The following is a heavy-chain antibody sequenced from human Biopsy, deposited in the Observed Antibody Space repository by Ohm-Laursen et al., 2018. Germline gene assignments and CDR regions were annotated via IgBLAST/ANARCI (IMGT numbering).Heavy chain of an antibody. V-gene: IGHV4-34*01. CDR2: INHRGST. J-gene: IGHJ6*02. D-gene: IGHD3-16*01. Sequence: PSDTLSLTCAVYGESFNGYYWSWIRQPPGKGLEWIGEINHRGSTNYNPSLKSRVTISVDTSKNQFSLKLRSVTAADTAVYYCARAVDYYDPYYYYGLDVWGQGTTVTVSS. CDR1: GESFNGYY. CDR3: ARAVDYYDPYYYYGLDV.